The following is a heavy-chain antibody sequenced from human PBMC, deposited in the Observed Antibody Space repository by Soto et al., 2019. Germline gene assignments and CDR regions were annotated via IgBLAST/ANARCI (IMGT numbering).Heavy chain of an antibody. J-gene: IGHJ5*02. V-gene: IGHV4-4*07. CDR3: ARDDYKDGGNNWFDP. Sequence: KTXATLSLTCTVSGGSITNYYWSWIRQPSGKGLEWIGRMYTKERTNYNLSFKSRVAMSVDTSKNQFSLKLNAVTAADTAVYYCARDDYKDGGNNWFDPWGQGTLVTVSS. CDR1: GGSITNYY. D-gene: IGHD3-16*01. CDR2: MYTKERT.